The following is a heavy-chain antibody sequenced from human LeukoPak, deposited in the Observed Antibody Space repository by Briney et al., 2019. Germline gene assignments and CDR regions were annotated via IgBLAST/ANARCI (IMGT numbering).Heavy chain of an antibody. V-gene: IGHV3-7*01. D-gene: IGHD6-19*01. CDR1: GFTFSSFW. Sequence: GGSLTLACAASGFTFSSFWMSWVRHAPGKGLEWVANIKQDGSEKYYVDSVKGRFTISRDNAKNSLYLQMNSLRAEDTAVYYCARLAGYYYYYMDVWGKGTTVTVSS. CDR3: ARLAGYYYYYMDV. J-gene: IGHJ6*03. CDR2: IKQDGSEK.